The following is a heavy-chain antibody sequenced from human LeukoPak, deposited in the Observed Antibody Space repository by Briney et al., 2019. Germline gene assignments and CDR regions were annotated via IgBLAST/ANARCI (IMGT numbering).Heavy chain of an antibody. D-gene: IGHD6-13*01. V-gene: IGHV4-61*05. CDR1: GGSISSSSYY. CDR3: ARVRLRQPGGIAAAGPHYYYYGMDV. J-gene: IGHJ6*02. Sequence: SETLSLTCTVSGGSISSSSYYWGWIRQPPGKGLEWIGYIYYSGSTNYNPSLKSRVTISVDTSKNQFSLKLSSVTAADTAVYYCARVRLRQPGGIAAAGPHYYYYGMDVWGQGTTVTVSS. CDR2: IYYSGST.